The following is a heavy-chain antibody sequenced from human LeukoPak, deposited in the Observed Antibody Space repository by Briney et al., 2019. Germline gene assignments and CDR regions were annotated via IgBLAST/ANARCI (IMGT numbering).Heavy chain of an antibody. V-gene: IGHV3-9*01. CDR2: IIWSSGIK. CDR1: GFPFDDYA. J-gene: IGHJ4*02. D-gene: IGHD3-9*01. Sequence: GGSLRLSCAASGFPFDDYAMHWVRQAPGEGLEWVSGIIWSSGIKTYADSVRGRFTISRDNAKKTLYLQMDTLRVEDTAFYYCVKGGGLLLRDLDLLFDSWGLGTLVIVSS. CDR3: VKGGGLLLRDLDLLFDS.